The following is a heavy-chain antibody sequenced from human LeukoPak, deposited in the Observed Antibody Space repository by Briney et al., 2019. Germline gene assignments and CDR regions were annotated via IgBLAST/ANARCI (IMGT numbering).Heavy chain of an antibody. Sequence: GGSLRLSCAASGFTFSNYWMSWVRQAPGKGLEWVADIKQDGSEIYYMDSVKGRFTISRDNAKSSLYLQMKSLRAEDTAVYYCTRDPTVADYWGQGTLVTVSS. CDR1: GFTFSNYW. CDR3: TRDPTVADY. CDR2: IKQDGSEI. J-gene: IGHJ4*02. V-gene: IGHV3-7*01.